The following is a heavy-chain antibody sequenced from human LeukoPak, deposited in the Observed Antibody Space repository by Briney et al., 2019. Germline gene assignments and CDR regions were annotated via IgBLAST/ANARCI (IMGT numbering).Heavy chain of an antibody. D-gene: IGHD6-6*01. CDR1: GYTFTSYG. CDR2: ISAYNGNT. CDR3: ASVFGSSANLDAFDI. Sequence: ASVKVSCKASGYTFTSYGISWARQAPGQGLEWMGWISAYNGNTNYAQKLQGRVTMTTDTSTSTAYMELRSLRSDDTAVYYCASVFGSSANLDAFDIWGQGTMVTVSS. J-gene: IGHJ3*02. V-gene: IGHV1-18*01.